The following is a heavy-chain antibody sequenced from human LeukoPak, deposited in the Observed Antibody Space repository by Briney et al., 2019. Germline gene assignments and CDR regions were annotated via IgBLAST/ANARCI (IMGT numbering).Heavy chain of an antibody. CDR2: IRYDGSNK. V-gene: IGHV3-30*02. CDR3: ARGQHRVTYSDDAFDI. CDR1: GFTFSSYG. D-gene: IGHD4-11*01. Sequence: GGSLRLSCAASGFTFSSYGVHWVRQAPGKGLEWVAFIRYDGSNKYYADSVRGRVTISRDNSKNTLYLQMNNLKTEDTAVYYCARGQHRVTYSDDAFDIWGQGTMVTVSS. J-gene: IGHJ3*02.